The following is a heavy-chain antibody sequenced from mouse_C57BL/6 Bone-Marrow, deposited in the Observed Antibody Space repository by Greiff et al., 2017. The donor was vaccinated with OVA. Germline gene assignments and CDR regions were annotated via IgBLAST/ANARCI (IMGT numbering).Heavy chain of an antibody. CDR3: AIWGTAQAKDD. CDR1: GFSFTGYY. J-gene: IGHJ2*01. D-gene: IGHD3-1*01. V-gene: IGHV1-31*01. Sequence: VQLKQSGPELVKPGASVKISCTASGFSFTGYYMHWVKQSHGNILDWIGYISPYNGVSSSNQKFKGKATLTVDKSSSTAYMQLRSLTSEDAAVYYCAIWGTAQAKDDWGQGTTRTVSS. CDR2: ISPYNGVS.